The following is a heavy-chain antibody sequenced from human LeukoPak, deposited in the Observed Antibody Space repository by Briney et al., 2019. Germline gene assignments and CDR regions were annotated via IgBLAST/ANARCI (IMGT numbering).Heavy chain of an antibody. D-gene: IGHD4-23*01. CDR3: ARASAYGGNPDYYYYYYMDV. CDR1: GGTFSSYA. V-gene: IGHV1-69*01. J-gene: IGHJ6*03. CDR2: IIPIFGTA. Sequence: GSSVKVSCKASGGTFSSYAISRVRQAPGQGLEWMGGIIPIFGTANYAQKFQGRVTITADESTSTAYMELSSLRSEDTAVYYCARASAYGGNPDYYYYYYMDVWGKGTTVTVSS.